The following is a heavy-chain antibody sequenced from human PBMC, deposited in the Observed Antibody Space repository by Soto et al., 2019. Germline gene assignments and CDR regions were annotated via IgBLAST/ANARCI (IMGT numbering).Heavy chain of an antibody. V-gene: IGHV3-21*01. CDR2: ISSSSTYI. CDR3: ARDNGEFDP. J-gene: IGHJ5*02. CDR1: GFTFSSYT. Sequence: EVQLVESGGGLVKPGGSLRLSCAASGFTFSSYTMSWVRQAPGKGLEWVSSISSSSTYIYYADSVKGRFTISRDNAKNSPYLQMNSLRAEDTAVYYCARDNGEFDPWGQGTLVTVSS. D-gene: IGHD3-10*01.